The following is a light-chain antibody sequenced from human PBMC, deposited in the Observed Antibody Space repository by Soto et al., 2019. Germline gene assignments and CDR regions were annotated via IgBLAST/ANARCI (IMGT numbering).Light chain of an antibody. V-gene: IGLV1-47*01. Sequence: SFLAQPPSASGTPGQRVTSSCSGSSSNIGSNYVYWYQQLPGTAPKLLIYRNNQRPSGVPDRFSGSKSGTSASLAISGLRSEDEADYYCAAWDDSLSGRVFGTGTKVTVL. CDR2: RNN. CDR1: SSNIGSNY. CDR3: AAWDDSLSGRV. J-gene: IGLJ1*01.